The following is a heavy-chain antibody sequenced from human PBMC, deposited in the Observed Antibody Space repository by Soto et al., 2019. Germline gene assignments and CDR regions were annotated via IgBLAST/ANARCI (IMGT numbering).Heavy chain of an antibody. D-gene: IGHD3-22*01. Sequence: ETLSLTCTVSGGSISSSTYYWGWIRQPPGKGLEWIGSVYYSGSTYYNPSLKSRVTISVDTSNNQFSLKLNSVTAADTAVYYCARHQYYYDSSGYTLDYWGQGTLVTVSS. CDR1: GGSISSSTYY. V-gene: IGHV4-39*01. J-gene: IGHJ4*02. CDR2: VYYSGST. CDR3: ARHQYYYDSSGYTLDY.